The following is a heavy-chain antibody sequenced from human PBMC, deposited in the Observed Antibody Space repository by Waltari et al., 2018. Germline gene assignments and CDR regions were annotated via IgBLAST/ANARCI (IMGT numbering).Heavy chain of an antibody. Sequence: EVQLVESGGGLVQPGGSLRLSCAASGFTFSSYWMSWVRQAPGKGLGWVANIKQDGSEKYYVDSVKGRFTISRDNAKNSLYLQMNSLRAEDTAVYYCARGPNDSGWYEGWWGYYYYMDVWGKGTTVTVSS. CDR3: ARGPNDSGWYEGWWGYYYYMDV. V-gene: IGHV3-7*01. CDR2: IKQDGSEK. J-gene: IGHJ6*03. CDR1: GFTFSSYW. D-gene: IGHD6-19*01.